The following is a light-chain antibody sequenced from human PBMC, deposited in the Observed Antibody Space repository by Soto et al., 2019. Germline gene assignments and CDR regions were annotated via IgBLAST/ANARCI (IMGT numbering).Light chain of an antibody. CDR1: SSDVGGYDY. V-gene: IGLV2-8*01. Sequence: QSALTQPPSASGSPGQSVTISCTGTSSDVGGYDYVSWYQQHPGKAPKLMIYEVTIRPSGVSDRFSGSKSGHTASLTVSGLQAEDEADYYCSSYTGGNPSYVFGTGTKSPS. CDR2: EVT. CDR3: SSYTGGNPSYV. J-gene: IGLJ1*01.